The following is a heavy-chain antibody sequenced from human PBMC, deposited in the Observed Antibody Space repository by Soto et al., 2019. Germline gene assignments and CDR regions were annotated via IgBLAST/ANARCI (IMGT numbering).Heavy chain of an antibody. CDR1: GFTFSSYG. J-gene: IGHJ4*02. Sequence: QVQLVESGGGVVQPGRSLRLSCAASGFTFSSYGMHWVRQAPGKGLEWVAVISYDGSNKYYADSVKGRFTISRDNSKNTLYLQMNSLIAEDTAVYYCAKAVEDIVVVPAAMDGVGFDYWGQGTLVTVSS. CDR3: AKAVEDIVVVPAAMDGVGFDY. V-gene: IGHV3-30*18. CDR2: ISYDGSNK. D-gene: IGHD2-2*01.